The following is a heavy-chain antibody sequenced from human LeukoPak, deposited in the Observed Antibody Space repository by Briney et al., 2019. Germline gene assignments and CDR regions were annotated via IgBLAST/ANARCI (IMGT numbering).Heavy chain of an antibody. CDR2: IYTSGST. CDR3: ARDTGTTGTRGYYYYYMDV. CDR1: GGSISSYY. V-gene: IGHV4-4*07. Sequence: SETLSLTCTVSGGSISSYYWSWIRQPAGKGLEWIGRIYTSGSTNYNPSLKSRVIMSVDTSKNQFSLKLSSVTAADTAVYYCARDTGTTGTRGYYYYYMDVWGKGTTVTVSS. D-gene: IGHD1-1*01. J-gene: IGHJ6*03.